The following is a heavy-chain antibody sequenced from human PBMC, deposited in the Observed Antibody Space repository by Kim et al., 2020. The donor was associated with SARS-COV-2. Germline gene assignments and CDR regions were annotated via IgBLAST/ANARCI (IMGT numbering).Heavy chain of an antibody. CDR3: ARSAAFYYYYGMDV. Sequence: GGSLRLSCAASGFTFSDYYMSWIRQAPGKGLEWVSYISSSSSYTNYADSVKGRFTISRDNTKNSLYLQMNSLRAEDTAVYYCARSAAFYYYYGMDVWGQGTTVTVSS. V-gene: IGHV3-11*03. D-gene: IGHD2-2*01. J-gene: IGHJ6*02. CDR1: GFTFSDYY. CDR2: ISSSSSYT.